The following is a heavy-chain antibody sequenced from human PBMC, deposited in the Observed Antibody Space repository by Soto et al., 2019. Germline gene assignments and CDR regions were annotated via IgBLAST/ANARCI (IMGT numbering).Heavy chain of an antibody. J-gene: IGHJ5*02. Sequence: SETLSLTCTVSGGSISSGDYYWSGIRQPPGKGLEWIGYIYYSGSTYYNPSLKSRVTISVDTSKNQFSLKLSSVTAADTAVYYCARGYPYYYDSSLSWFDPWGQGTLVTVSS. V-gene: IGHV4-30-4*01. D-gene: IGHD3-22*01. CDR3: ARGYPYYYDSSLSWFDP. CDR1: GGSISSGDYY. CDR2: IYYSGST.